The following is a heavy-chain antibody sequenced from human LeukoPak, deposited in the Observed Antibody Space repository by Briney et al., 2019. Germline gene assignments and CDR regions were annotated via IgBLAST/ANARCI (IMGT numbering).Heavy chain of an antibody. D-gene: IGHD3-22*01. J-gene: IGHJ4*02. CDR2: IIPMLYIV. CDR1: GYTFTSYD. V-gene: IGHV1-69*04. Sequence: SVKVSCKASGYTFTSYDINWVRQAPGHGLERMGRIIPMLYIVKYAQKFQGRVTITADKSTSTAYMELSSLRSEDTAVYYCARGHSNYYDSSGYYDDYWGQGTLVTVSS. CDR3: ARGHSNYYDSSGYYDDY.